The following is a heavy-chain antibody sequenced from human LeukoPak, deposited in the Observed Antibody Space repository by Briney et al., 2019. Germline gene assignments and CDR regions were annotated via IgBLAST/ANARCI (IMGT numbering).Heavy chain of an antibody. CDR1: GGSISSGSYY. J-gene: IGHJ4*02. V-gene: IGHV4-61*02. CDR2: IYTSGST. CDR3: ARVSRGPNESSIAARRGWDYFDY. D-gene: IGHD6-6*01. Sequence: SETLSLTCTVSGGSISSGSYYWSWIRQPAGKGLEWIGRIYTSGSTNYNPSLKSRVTISVDTSKNQFSLKLSSVTAADTAVYYCARVSRGPNESSIAARRGWDYFDYWGQGALVTVSS.